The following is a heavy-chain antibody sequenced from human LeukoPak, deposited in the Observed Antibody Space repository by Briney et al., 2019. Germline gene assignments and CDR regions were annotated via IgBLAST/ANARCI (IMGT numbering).Heavy chain of an antibody. Sequence: SQTLSLTCTVSGGSIITGGHYWSWIRQNPGTGLEWIGYIYYTGSTYYNPSLKSRVTISVDTSKNQFSLKLTSVTAADTAVYYCARGHNIVATKPYFDYWGQGTLVTVSS. CDR3: ARGHNIVATKPYFDY. CDR2: IYYTGST. CDR1: GGSIITGGHY. V-gene: IGHV4-31*03. D-gene: IGHD5-12*01. J-gene: IGHJ4*02.